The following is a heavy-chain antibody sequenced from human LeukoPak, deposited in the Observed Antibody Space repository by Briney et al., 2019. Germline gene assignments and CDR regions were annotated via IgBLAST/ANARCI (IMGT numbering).Heavy chain of an antibody. CDR3: ARARDGYPIGYFDY. CDR2: ISSSSIYI. V-gene: IGHV3-21*01. CDR1: GFTLSSYS. Sequence: PGGSLRLSCAASGFTLSSYSMNWVRQAPGKGLEWVSSISSSSIYIYYADSVKGRFTISRDNAKNTLYLQMNSLRAEDTAVYYCARARDGYPIGYFDYWGQGTLVTVSS. J-gene: IGHJ4*02. D-gene: IGHD5-24*01.